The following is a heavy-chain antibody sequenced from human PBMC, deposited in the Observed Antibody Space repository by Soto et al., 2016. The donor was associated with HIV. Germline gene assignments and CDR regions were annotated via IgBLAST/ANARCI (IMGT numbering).Heavy chain of an antibody. CDR1: GFSFSTYS. CDR3: ARASGAGAYYYYGMDV. V-gene: IGHV3-30*04. Sequence: VQLVESGGGVVQPGRSLRVSCAASGFSFSTYSIHWVRQAPGKGLEWVAVISYDGSNKYYADSVKGHFTISRDNSKNTLYLQMNSLRVEDTAVYFCARASGAGAYYYYGMDVWGQGTTVTVSS. D-gene: IGHD1-26*01. J-gene: IGHJ6*02. CDR2: ISYDGSNK.